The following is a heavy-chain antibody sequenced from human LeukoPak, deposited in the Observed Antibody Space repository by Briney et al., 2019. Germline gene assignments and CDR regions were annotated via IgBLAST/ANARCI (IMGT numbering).Heavy chain of an antibody. D-gene: IGHD6-19*01. CDR3: ARQGYSSGFDY. CDR1: GGSISSYY. V-gene: IGHV4-59*08. J-gene: IGHJ4*02. Sequence: SETLSLTCTVSGGSISSYYWSWIRQPPGKGLEWIAYISDIGSINYNPSLKSRVTISLDTSKKQLSLKLSSVTAADTAVYYCARQGYSSGFDYWGQGTLVTVSS. CDR2: ISDIGSI.